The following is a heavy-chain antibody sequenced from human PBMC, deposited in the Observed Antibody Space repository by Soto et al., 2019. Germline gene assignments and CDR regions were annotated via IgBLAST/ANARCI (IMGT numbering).Heavy chain of an antibody. D-gene: IGHD3-16*01. CDR1: GYTFTSYY. CDR3: ARGEYLSTFGMDL. V-gene: IGHV1-46*04. CDR2: INPTGGST. J-gene: IGHJ6*02. Sequence: QVQLVQSGAEVKKPGASVKVSCKASGYTFTSYYMHWVRQAPGQGLEWLGIINPTGGSTTYAQKLQGRVTMTRDTSTSTVYMELSSLRSDDTAVYYCARGEYLSTFGMDLWGQGTTVTVSS.